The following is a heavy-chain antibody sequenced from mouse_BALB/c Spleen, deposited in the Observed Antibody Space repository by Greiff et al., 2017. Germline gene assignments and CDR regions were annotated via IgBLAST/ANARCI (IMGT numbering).Heavy chain of an antibody. CDR2: INSNGGST. J-gene: IGHJ4*01. CDR3: ARHRYDEAMDY. Sequence: EVQGVESGGGLVKLGGSLKLSCAASGFTFSSYYMSWVRQTPEKRLELVAAINSNGGSTYYPDTVKGRFTISRDNAKNTLYLQMSSLKSEDTALYYCARHRYDEAMDYWGQGTSVTVSS. D-gene: IGHD2-14*01. V-gene: IGHV5-6-2*01. CDR1: GFTFSSYY.